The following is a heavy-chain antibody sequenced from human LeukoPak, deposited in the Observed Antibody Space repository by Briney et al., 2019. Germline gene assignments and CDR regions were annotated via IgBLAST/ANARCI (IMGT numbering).Heavy chain of an antibody. CDR3: ARVGDRSSWEHYYLDC. D-gene: IGHD6-13*01. CDR1: GGSISSSSYF. Sequence: ASETLSLTCTVSGGSISSSSYFWGWIRQPPGKGLEWIGSIYYSGSTYYNPSLKSRVSISLDTSKNQFSLKLTSVTAADTAVYYCARVGDRSSWEHYYLDCWGQGTLVTVSS. CDR2: IYYSGST. V-gene: IGHV4-39*07. J-gene: IGHJ4*02.